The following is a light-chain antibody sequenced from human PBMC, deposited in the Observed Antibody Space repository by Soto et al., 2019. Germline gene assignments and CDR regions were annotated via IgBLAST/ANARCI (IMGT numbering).Light chain of an antibody. CDR1: QRVSAHY. Sequence: ETVLTQSPGTLSLSPGETATLSCRASQRVSAHYLAWYQHKPGQAPRLLIYDASTRATGTPDRLIGSGSGTDFTLTITRLETEDFALYYYQQYGDAPQVNFGGATKVEIK. V-gene: IGKV3-20*01. CDR2: DAS. CDR3: QQYGDAPQVN. J-gene: IGKJ4*01.